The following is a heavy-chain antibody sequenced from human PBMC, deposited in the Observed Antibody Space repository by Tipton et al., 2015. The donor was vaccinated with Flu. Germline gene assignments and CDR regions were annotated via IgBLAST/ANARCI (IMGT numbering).Heavy chain of an antibody. CDR1: GGSLSSNDFY. Sequence: TLSLTCTVSGGSLSSNDFYWSWIRQPAGKGLEWIGRIYTTGSTDYNPPLKSRVAISVDTSKSQFSLMLTSVTAADTAVYYCARGLMAPGTVGFDYWGQGTLVTVSS. V-gene: IGHV4-61*02. CDR2: IYTTGST. D-gene: IGHD6-13*01. CDR3: ARGLMAPGTVGFDY. J-gene: IGHJ4*02.